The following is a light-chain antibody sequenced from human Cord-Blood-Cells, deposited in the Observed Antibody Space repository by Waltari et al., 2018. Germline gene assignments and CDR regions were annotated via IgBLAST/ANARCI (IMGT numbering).Light chain of an antibody. CDR1: SLRSYD. V-gene: IGLV3-19*01. CDR3: NSRDSSGNHWV. J-gene: IGLJ3*02. CDR2: GKN. Sequence: SSELTQDPAVSVALGQIVRITCQGDSLRSYDASWYQQKPGQAPVLVIYGKNNRPSGIRDRFSGSSSGNTASLTITGAQAEDEADYYCNSRDSSGNHWVFGGGTKLTVL.